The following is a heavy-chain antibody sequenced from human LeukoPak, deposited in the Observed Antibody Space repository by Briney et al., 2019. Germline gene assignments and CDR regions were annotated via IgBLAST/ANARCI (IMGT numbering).Heavy chain of an antibody. D-gene: IGHD4-17*01. Sequence: PSETLSLTCTVSGGSISSSSYYWGWIRQPPGKGLEWIGNIYYSGSTYYNPSLKSRVTISVDTSKNQFSLKLSSVTAADTAVYYCARDPTTVTTKSSFDYWGQGTLVTVSS. V-gene: IGHV4-39*07. CDR1: GGSISSSSYY. CDR3: ARDPTTVTTKSSFDY. J-gene: IGHJ4*02. CDR2: IYYSGST.